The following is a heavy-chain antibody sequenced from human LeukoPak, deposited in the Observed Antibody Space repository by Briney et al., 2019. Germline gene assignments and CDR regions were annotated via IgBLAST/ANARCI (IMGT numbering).Heavy chain of an antibody. CDR2: ISSNGGST. Sequence: PGGPLRLSCAASGFTFSSYAMHWVRQAPGKGLEYVSAISSNGGSTYYANSVKGRFTISRDNSKNTLYLQMGSLRAEDMAVYYCASSMVTRYAEYFQHWGQGTLVTVSS. CDR3: ASSMVTRYAEYFQH. CDR1: GFTFSSYA. V-gene: IGHV3-64*01. J-gene: IGHJ1*01. D-gene: IGHD5-18*01.